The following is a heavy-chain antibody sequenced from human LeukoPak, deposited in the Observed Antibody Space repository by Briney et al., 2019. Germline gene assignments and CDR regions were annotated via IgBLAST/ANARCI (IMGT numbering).Heavy chain of an antibody. Sequence: GGSLKLSCTASVFTFSNFCGGGVRQAPGKGRGGVANIKQEEAEKFYLGSVKDRFTISRDNAKNSLYLQVNSLRVEDTALSYCVRLGSTSPGNWYKLFDHWGQGTLVTVSS. CDR2: IKQEEAEK. D-gene: IGHD2-2*01. CDR3: VRLGSTSPGNWYKLFDH. CDR1: VFTFSNFC. V-gene: IGHV3-7*03. J-gene: IGHJ4*02.